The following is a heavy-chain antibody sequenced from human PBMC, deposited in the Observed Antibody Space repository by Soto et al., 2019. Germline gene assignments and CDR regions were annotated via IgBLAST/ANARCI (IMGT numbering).Heavy chain of an antibody. CDR3: AKGRHRRYCDSNSCYTFEH. CDR1: GFTFSSYA. D-gene: IGHD2-2*02. Sequence: PGGSLRLSCEISGFTFSSYAMSWVRQAPGKGLEWVSHISISGDTRDHADSVKGRFTISRDNSKNTLYLQMNSLRAEDTAVYYCAKGRHRRYCDSNSCYTFEHWGQGTLVTVSS. CDR2: ISISGDTR. J-gene: IGHJ4*02. V-gene: IGHV3-23*01.